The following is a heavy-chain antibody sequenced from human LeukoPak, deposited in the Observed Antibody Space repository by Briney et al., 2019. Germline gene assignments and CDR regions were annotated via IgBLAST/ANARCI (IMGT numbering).Heavy chain of an antibody. CDR2: INSDGSST. CDR3: AYSSSGWYVY. Sequence: PGGSLRLSCAASGFTFSSYWMHWVRRAPGKGLVWVSRINSDGSSTSYAASVKGRFTISRDNAKNTLYLQMNSLRAEDTAVYYCAYSSSGWYVYWGQGTLVTVSS. CDR1: GFTFSSYW. D-gene: IGHD6-19*01. J-gene: IGHJ4*02. V-gene: IGHV3-74*01.